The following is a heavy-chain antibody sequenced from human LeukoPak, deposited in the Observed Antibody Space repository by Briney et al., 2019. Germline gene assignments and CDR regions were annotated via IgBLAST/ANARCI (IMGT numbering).Heavy chain of an antibody. CDR1: GYTFTGYY. CDR2: INPNSGGT. V-gene: IGHV1-2*02. CDR3: ARDSSIVGAMGIDY. D-gene: IGHD1-26*01. J-gene: IGHJ4*02. Sequence: GASAKVSCKASGYTFTGYYMHWVRQAPGQGLEWMGWINPNSGGTNYAQKFQGRVTMTRDTSISTAYMELSRLRSDDTAVYYCARDSSIVGAMGIDYWGQGTLVTVSS.